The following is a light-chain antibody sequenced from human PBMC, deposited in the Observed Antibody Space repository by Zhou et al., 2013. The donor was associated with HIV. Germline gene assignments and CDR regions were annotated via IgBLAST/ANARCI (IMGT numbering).Light chain of an antibody. Sequence: QSALTQPASVSGSPGQSITISCTGTSSDVGTYNLVSWYQHHPGKAPKLMIYEVTKRPSGVSDRFSGSKSGNTASLTISGLQADDEADYYCCSFAGDTTFVFGGGTKLTVL. CDR2: EVT. V-gene: IGLV2-23*02. J-gene: IGLJ2*01. CDR3: CSFAGDTTFV. CDR1: SSDVGTYNL.